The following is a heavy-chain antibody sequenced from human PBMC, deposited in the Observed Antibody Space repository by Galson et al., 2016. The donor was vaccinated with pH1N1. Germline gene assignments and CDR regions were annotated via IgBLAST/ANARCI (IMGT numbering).Heavy chain of an antibody. V-gene: IGHV4-59*11. CDR2: IYYSGST. J-gene: IGHJ5*02. CDR3: ATVLWFGELGGWFDP. D-gene: IGHD3-10*01. CDR1: GGSISSHY. Sequence: SETLSLTCTVSGGSISSHYWSWIRQPPGKGLEWIGYIYYSGSTNYNPSLKSRVTISVDTSENQFSLKLTSVTAADTAVYFCATVLWFGELGGWFDPWGQGTLVTVSS.